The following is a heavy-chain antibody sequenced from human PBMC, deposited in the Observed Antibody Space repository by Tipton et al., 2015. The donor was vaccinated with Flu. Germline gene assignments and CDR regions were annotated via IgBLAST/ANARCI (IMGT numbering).Heavy chain of an antibody. CDR1: GDSISSRYY. CDR2: INPNGNA. V-gene: IGHV4-38-2*01. J-gene: IGHJ5*02. CDR3: ARRGFSNYVSEPKNWFDP. Sequence: TLSLTCAVSGDSISSRYYWAWIRQPPGRGLEWIGNINPNGNAYHNPSLKSRVTISVDRSKNRFSLKVSSVTAADTAVYYCARRGFSNYVSEPKNWFDPWGQGTLVTVSS. D-gene: IGHD4-11*01.